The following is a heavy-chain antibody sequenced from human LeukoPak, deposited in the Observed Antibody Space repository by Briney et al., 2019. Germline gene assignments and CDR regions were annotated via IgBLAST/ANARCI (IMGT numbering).Heavy chain of an antibody. CDR2: ITYDGRT. CDR1: GGSFDGYY. V-gene: IGHV4-34*01. D-gene: IGHD3-3*01. CDR3: ARGLASGYPPIPFDY. J-gene: IGHJ4*02. Sequence: PSETLSLPCAVFGGSFDGYYWSWIRQSPGKGLEWIGEITYDGRTKYNPSLRSRVSISVDTSKIQFSLNLTSVTAADTAIYYCARGLASGYPPIPFDYWGQGTQVTVSS.